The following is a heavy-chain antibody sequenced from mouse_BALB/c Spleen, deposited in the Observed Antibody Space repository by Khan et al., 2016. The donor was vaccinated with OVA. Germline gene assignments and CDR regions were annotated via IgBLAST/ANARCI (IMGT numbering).Heavy chain of an antibody. CDR3: VRRSGYSRFAY. D-gene: IGHD2-3*01. J-gene: IGHJ3*01. Sequence: QVQLQQSGAELVRPGVSVKISCKGSGYTFTDFAMHWVKQSHAKSLEWIGVISTYYGDASYNQKFKGKATMTVDKSSSPAHMELARLTSEDSAIXDCVRRSGYSRFAYWGQGTLVTVSA. V-gene: IGHV1S137*01. CDR1: GYTFTDFA. CDR2: ISTYYGDA.